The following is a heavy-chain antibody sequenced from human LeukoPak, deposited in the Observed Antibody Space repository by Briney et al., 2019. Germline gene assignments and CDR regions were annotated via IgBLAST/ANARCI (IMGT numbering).Heavy chain of an antibody. CDR2: IKQDGSEK. V-gene: IGHV3-7*03. Sequence: KPGGSLRLSCAASGFTFSSYWMSWVRQAPGKGLEWVANIKQDGSEKYYVDSVKGRFTISRDNAKNSLYLQMNSLRAEDTALYYCAKSRNFYYYFMEVSGRGTKVTISS. J-gene: IGHJ6*03. CDR3: AKSRNFYYYFMEV. CDR1: GFTFSSYW.